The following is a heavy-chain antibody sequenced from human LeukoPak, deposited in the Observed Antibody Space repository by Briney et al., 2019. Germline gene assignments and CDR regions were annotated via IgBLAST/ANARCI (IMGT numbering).Heavy chain of an antibody. D-gene: IGHD3-22*01. CDR3: AKEGLNYYDSSGYPSDY. V-gene: IGHV3-23*01. CDR2: ISGSGGST. J-gene: IGHJ4*02. Sequence: GGSLRLSCAASGFTFSSYAMSWVRQAPGKGLEWVSAISGSGGSTYYADSVKGRFTISRDNSKNTLYLQMNSLRAEDTAVYYCAKEGLNYYDSSGYPSDYWGQGTLVTVSS. CDR1: GFTFSSYA.